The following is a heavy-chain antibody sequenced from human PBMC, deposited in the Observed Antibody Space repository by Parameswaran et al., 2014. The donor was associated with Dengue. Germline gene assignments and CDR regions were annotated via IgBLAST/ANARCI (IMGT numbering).Heavy chain of an antibody. CDR3: ARGAPLVPAAIPYFDY. J-gene: IGHJ4*02. V-gene: IGHV7-4-1*02. CDR2: INTNTGNP. Sequence: WVRQAPGQGLEWMGWINTNTGNPTYAQGFTGRFVFSLDTSVSTAYLQISSLKAEDTAVYYCARGAPLVPAAIPYFDYWGQGTLVTVSS. D-gene: IGHD2-2*01.